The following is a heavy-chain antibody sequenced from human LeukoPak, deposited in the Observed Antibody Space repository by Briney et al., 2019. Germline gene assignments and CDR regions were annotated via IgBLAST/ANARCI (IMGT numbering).Heavy chain of an antibody. D-gene: IGHD3-22*01. J-gene: IGHJ4*02. V-gene: IGHV3-23*01. Sequence: GGSLRLSCAASGFTFSSYAMSWVRQAPGKGLEWVSAISGSGGSTYYADSVKGRFTISRDNSKNTLYLQMNSLRAEDTAVYYCAKGKAIVVVTPPGNWGQGTLVTVSS. CDR3: AKGKAIVVVTPPGN. CDR2: ISGSGGST. CDR1: GFTFSSYA.